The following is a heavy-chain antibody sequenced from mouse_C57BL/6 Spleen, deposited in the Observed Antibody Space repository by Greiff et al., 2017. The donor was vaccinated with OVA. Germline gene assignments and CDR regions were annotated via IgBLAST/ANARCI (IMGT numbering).Heavy chain of an antibody. CDR3: ARRGDYDGAY. V-gene: IGHV1-19*01. J-gene: IGHJ3*01. CDR2: INPYNGGT. D-gene: IGHD2-4*01. CDR1: GYTFTDYY. Sequence: VHVKQSGPVLVKPGASVKMSCKASGYTFTDYYMNWVKQSHGKSLEWIGVINPYNGGTSYNQKFKGKATLTVDKSSSTAYMELNSLTSEDSAVYYCARRGDYDGAYWGQGTLVTVSA.